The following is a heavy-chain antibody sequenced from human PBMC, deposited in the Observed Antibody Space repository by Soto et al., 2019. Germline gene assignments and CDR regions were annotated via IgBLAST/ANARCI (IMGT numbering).Heavy chain of an antibody. CDR2: IIPIFGTA. CDR3: ASLSDYDSSGYYYYYGRDV. V-gene: IGHV1-69*06. D-gene: IGHD3-22*01. Sequence: QVQLVQSGAEVKKPGSSVKVSCKASGGTFSSYAISWVRQAPGQGLEWMGGIIPIFGTANYAQKFQGRVTITADKSTSTAYMELSSVRSEDTAVYYCASLSDYDSSGYYYYYGRDVGGQGTTGTVSS. CDR1: GGTFSSYA. J-gene: IGHJ6*02.